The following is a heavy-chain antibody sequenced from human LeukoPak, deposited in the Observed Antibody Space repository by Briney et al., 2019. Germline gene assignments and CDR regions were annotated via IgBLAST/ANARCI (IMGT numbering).Heavy chain of an antibody. Sequence: GGSLRLSCAASGFTFSSSEMNWVRQALGKGLEWVSYISSSGNTMYYADSVKGRFTISRDNAKNSLYLQMNSLRAEDTALYYCASEGSRPNWGQGTLVTVSS. J-gene: IGHJ4*02. V-gene: IGHV3-48*03. CDR3: ASEGSRPN. D-gene: IGHD3-10*01. CDR1: GFTFSSSE. CDR2: ISSSGNTM.